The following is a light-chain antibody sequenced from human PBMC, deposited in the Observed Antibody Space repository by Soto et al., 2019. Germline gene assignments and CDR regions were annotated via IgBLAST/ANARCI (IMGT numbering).Light chain of an antibody. CDR1: QSVLYTSNNKKY. Sequence: IVMTQSPDSLAVSLGERATINCKSSQSVLYTSNNKKYLDWYQQKPGQPPKLLIYWASTRESGVPDRFSGSGSGTDFTLTISSLQAEDVEVYYCQQYYSTPRTFGQGTTVEIK. CDR2: WAS. CDR3: QQYYSTPRT. J-gene: IGKJ1*01. V-gene: IGKV4-1*01.